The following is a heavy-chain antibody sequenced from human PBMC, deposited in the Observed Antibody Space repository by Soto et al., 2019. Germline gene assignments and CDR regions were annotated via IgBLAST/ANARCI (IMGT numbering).Heavy chain of an antibody. CDR1: GFTFSSYW. V-gene: IGHV3-7*01. D-gene: IGHD6-6*01. CDR2: IKHDGSEK. Sequence: GGSLRLSCAASGFTFSSYWMSWVRQAPGKGLEWVANIKHDGSEKYYLDSVKGRFTISRDNAKNSLYLQMNSLRAEDTAIYYCARGKYSGSSTLWDYWGQGTLVTVSS. CDR3: ARGKYSGSSTLWDY. J-gene: IGHJ4*02.